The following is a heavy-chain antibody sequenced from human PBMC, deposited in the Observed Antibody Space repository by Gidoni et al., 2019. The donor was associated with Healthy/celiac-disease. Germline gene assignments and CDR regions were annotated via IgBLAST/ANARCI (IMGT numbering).Heavy chain of an antibody. CDR2: IYWNDDK. Sequence: QITLKESGPTLVKPTQTLTLTCTFSGFSLSTSGVGVGWIRQPPGKALEWLALIYWNDDKRYSPSLKSRLTITKDTSKNQVVLTMTNMDPVDTATYYCAHTSTTIFGVAHYKGVWFDPWVQGTLVTVSS. J-gene: IGHJ5*02. V-gene: IGHV2-5*01. CDR1: GFSLSTSGVG. CDR3: AHTSTTIFGVAHYKGVWFDP. D-gene: IGHD3-3*01.